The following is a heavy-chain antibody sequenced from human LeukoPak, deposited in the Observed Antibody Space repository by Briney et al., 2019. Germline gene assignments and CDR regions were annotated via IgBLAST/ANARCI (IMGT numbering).Heavy chain of an antibody. D-gene: IGHD1-26*01. Sequence: GASVKVSCKAAGYTFTTYDMHWVRQAPGQGLEWMGIINSSGGSTSYAQKFQGRVTMTRDMSTSTVYMELSSLRSEDTAVYYCARDNSGSYYQDAFDIWGQGTMVTVSS. V-gene: IGHV1-46*01. CDR1: GYTFTTYD. CDR3: ARDNSGSYYQDAFDI. CDR2: INSSGGST. J-gene: IGHJ3*02.